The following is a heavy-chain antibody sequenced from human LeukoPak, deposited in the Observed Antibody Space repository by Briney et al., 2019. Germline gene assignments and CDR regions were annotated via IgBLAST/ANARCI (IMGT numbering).Heavy chain of an antibody. CDR2: IYYSGST. CDR3: ARGEMATIEDAFDI. V-gene: IGHV4-61*05. Sequence: SETLSLTCTVSGGSISSSSYYWGWIRQPPGKGLEWIGYIYYSGSTNYNPSLKSRVTISVDTSKNQFSLKLSSVTAADTAVYYCARGEMATIEDAFDIWGQGTMVTVSS. D-gene: IGHD5-24*01. CDR1: GGSISSSSYY. J-gene: IGHJ3*02.